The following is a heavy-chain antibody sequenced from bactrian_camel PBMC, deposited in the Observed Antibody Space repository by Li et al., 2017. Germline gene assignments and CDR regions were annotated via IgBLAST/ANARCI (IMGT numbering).Heavy chain of an antibody. Sequence: VQLVESGGGSVQAGGSLKLSCTASEPAYRYDMGWFRQAPGKEREGVAGFTARGSILYADFVKDRFTASRDSGRNTLTLQMDSLKPEDTAVYTCGAHEALGGRCLPLTVVTGRGTYWGQGTQVTVS. CDR1: EPAYRYD. CDR3: GAHEALGGRCLPLTVVTGRGTY. CDR2: FTARGSI. J-gene: IGHJ4*01. D-gene: IGHD6*01. V-gene: IGHV3S53*01.